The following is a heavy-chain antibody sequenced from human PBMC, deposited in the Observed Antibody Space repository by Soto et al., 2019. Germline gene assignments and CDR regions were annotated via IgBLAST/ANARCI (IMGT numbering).Heavy chain of an antibody. V-gene: IGHV4-34*01. CDR2: IYYSGST. CDR3: ARQRPTDGRWEFANYYGMDV. J-gene: IGHJ6*02. CDR1: GGSFSGYS. Sequence: SETLSLTCAVYGGSFSGYSWSWVRQAPGKGLEWIGSIYYSGSTYYNPSLKSRVTISVDTSKNQFSLKLNSVTAADTAVYYCARQRPTDGRWEFANYYGMDVWGQGTPVTVSS. D-gene: IGHD1-26*01.